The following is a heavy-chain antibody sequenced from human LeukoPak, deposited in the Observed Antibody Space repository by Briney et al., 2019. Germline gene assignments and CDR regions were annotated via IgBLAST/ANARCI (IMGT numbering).Heavy chain of an antibody. Sequence: ASVKVSCKASGYTFTSYDINWVRQATGQGLEWMGWMNPNSGNTGYAQKFQDRVTMTRNTSISTAYMELSSLRSEDTAVYYCGRGRGNGRPENYFDYWGQGTLVTVSS. CDR2: MNPNSGNT. CDR3: GRGRGNGRPENYFDY. CDR1: GYTFTSYD. V-gene: IGHV1-8*01. J-gene: IGHJ4*02. D-gene: IGHD2-8*01.